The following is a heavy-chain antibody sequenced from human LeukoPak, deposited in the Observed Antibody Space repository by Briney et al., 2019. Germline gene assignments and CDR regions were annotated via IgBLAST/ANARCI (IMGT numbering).Heavy chain of an antibody. CDR3: ARDRRTPDSIPFDY. CDR2: ISYDGTNK. V-gene: IGHV3-30-3*01. CDR1: GFIFNNYA. J-gene: IGHJ4*02. D-gene: IGHD2-2*02. Sequence: GGFLRLSCAASGFIFNNYAMHWVRQAPGKGLEWMTFISYDGTNKYYVDSVKGRFTISRDNSKNTLYLQMNSLRAEDTAVYFCARDRRTPDSIPFDYWGQGALVTVSS.